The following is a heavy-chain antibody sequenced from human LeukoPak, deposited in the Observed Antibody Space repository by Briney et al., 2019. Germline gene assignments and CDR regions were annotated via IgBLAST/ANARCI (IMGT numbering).Heavy chain of an antibody. J-gene: IGHJ3*02. CDR1: GGSISSSY. D-gene: IGHD5-24*01. CDR3: ARASGWLQFYLGVFDI. Sequence: TVTLSLTCTVSGGSISSSYWSWIRQPPGKGLEWMGYIYYSGSTSYHPPLKSRVTISVDTSKNQFSLKISSVTAADTAVYFCARASGWLQFYLGVFDIWGQGTMVTV. CDR2: IYYSGST. V-gene: IGHV4-59*01.